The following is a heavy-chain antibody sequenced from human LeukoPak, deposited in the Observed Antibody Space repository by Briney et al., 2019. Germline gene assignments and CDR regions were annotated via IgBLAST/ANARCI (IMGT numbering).Heavy chain of an antibody. CDR3: ARDRIKSGSYYFDY. CDR1: AFTFSDYS. D-gene: IGHD1-26*01. Sequence: GGSLRLSCAASAFTFSDYSMNWVHQAPGKGLDWVSYISGRSSTIYYADSVKGRFTISRDNAKNLMYLQMNSLRAEDTAVYYCARDRIKSGSYYFDYWGQGTLVTVSS. CDR2: ISGRSSTI. J-gene: IGHJ4*02. V-gene: IGHV3-48*01.